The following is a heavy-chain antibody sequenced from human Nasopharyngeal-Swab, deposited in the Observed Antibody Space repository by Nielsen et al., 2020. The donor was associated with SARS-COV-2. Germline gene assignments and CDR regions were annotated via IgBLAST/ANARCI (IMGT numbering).Heavy chain of an antibody. D-gene: IGHD4-23*01. CDR1: GGSFSGYH. CDR3: ARGRSEDYGGDRFDY. Sequence: GSLRLSCAVYGGSFSGYHWSWIRQPPGKVLEWIGEINHSGSTNYNPSLKSRVTISVVTSKNQFSLKLSSVTAADTAVYYCARGRSEDYGGDRFDYWGQGTLVTVSS. J-gene: IGHJ4*02. CDR2: INHSGST. V-gene: IGHV4-34*01.